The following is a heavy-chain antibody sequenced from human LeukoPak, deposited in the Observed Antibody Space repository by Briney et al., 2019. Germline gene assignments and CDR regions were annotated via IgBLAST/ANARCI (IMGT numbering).Heavy chain of an antibody. J-gene: IGHJ3*02. V-gene: IGHV1-69*13. CDR1: GGTFSSYA. D-gene: IGHD3-10*01. Sequence: ASVKVSCKASGGTFSSYAISWVRQAPGQGLEWMGGIIPIFGTANYAQKFQGRVTITADESTSTAYMELRSLRSEDMAVYYCARAVPRGYAFDIWGQGTMVTVSS. CDR3: ARAVPRGYAFDI. CDR2: IIPIFGTA.